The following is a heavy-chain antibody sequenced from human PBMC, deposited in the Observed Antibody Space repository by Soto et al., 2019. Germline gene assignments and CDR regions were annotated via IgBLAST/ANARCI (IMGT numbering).Heavy chain of an antibody. Sequence: PSETLSLTCTVSGGSISSGGYYWSWIRQHPGKGLEWIGYIYYSGSTYYNPSLKSRVTISVDTSKNQFSLKLSSVTAADTAVYYCARDLRLGYCSGGSCHGMDVWGQGTTVTVSS. CDR2: IYYSGST. V-gene: IGHV4-31*03. J-gene: IGHJ6*02. CDR3: ARDLRLGYCSGGSCHGMDV. CDR1: GGSISSGGYY. D-gene: IGHD2-15*01.